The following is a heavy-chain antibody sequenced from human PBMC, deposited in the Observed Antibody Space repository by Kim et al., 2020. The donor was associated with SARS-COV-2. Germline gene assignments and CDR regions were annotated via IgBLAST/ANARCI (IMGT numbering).Heavy chain of an antibody. CDR1: GFTFSSYW. J-gene: IGHJ5*02. CDR2: IKGDGSDT. V-gene: IGHV3-74*01. Sequence: GGSLRLSCEASGFTFSSYWMNWGRQGPGKGLVWVSRIKGDGSDTHYADFVKGRFTISRDNAKNTLHLQLNSLGGEDTATYYCARGSFQQGFDPWGQGTLVTVSS. D-gene: IGHD6-13*01. CDR3: ARGSFQQGFDP.